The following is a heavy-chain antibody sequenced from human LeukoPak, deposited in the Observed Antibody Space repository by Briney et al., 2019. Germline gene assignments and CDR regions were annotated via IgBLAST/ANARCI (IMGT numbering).Heavy chain of an antibody. J-gene: IGHJ4*02. CDR1: GGSNSSGGYY. D-gene: IGHD2-21*02. CDR2: INHSGTT. V-gene: IGHV4-39*07. CDR3: ARGHSSVVTAIPYYFDY. Sequence: SETLSLTCTVSGGSNSSGGYYWSWIRQPPGKRLEWIGEINHSGTTYYNPSLKSRVTNSVDTSKNQFSLKVRSVTAADTAVYYCARGHSSVVTAIPYYFDYWGRGTLVTVSS.